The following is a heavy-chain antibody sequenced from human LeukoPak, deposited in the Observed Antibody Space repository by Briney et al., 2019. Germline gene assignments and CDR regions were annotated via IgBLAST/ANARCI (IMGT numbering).Heavy chain of an antibody. CDR2: IYYSGST. V-gene: IGHV4-59*08. Sequence: CETLPETLTVSGGSISSYYWSWIRQPPGKGLEWIGYIYYSGSTNYNPSLKGRVTISVDTSKNQISLKLSSVTAADTAVYYCARQGDYADYYFDYWGHGTLVTVSS. CDR1: GGSISSYY. D-gene: IGHD4-17*01. CDR3: ARQGDYADYYFDY. J-gene: IGHJ4*01.